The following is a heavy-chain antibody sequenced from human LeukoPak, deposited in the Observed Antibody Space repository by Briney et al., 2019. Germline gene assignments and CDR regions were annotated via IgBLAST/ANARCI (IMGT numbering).Heavy chain of an antibody. CDR3: VRDSYGTS. CDR1: GFTVSSSY. V-gene: IGHV3-66*01. D-gene: IGHD3-16*01. J-gene: IGHJ5*02. CDR2: IYTGGNT. Sequence: GGPLRLSCAVSGFTVSSSYTSWVRQAPGKGLEWVSIIYTGGNTYYADSVKGRFTISRDNSKNTLYLEMNSLRDEDTAVYYCVRDSYGTSWGQGTLVTVSS.